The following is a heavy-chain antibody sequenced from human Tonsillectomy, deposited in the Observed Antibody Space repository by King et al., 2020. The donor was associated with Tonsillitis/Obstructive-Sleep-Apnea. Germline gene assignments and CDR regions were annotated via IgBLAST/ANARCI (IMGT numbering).Heavy chain of an antibody. J-gene: IGHJ4*02. CDR3: AKDKERIAVAVFDY. V-gene: IGHV3-9*01. CDR2: ISWNSGSI. CDR1: GFTFDDYA. Sequence: QLVQSGGGLVQPGRSLRLSCAASGFTFDDYAMHWVRQAPGKGLEWVSGISWNSGSIGYADSVKGRFTISRDNAKNSLYLQMNSLRAEDTALYYCAKDKERIAVAVFDYWGQGTLVTVSS. D-gene: IGHD6-19*01.